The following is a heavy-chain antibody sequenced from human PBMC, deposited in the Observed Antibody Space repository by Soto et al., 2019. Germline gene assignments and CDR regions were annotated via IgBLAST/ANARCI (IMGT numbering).Heavy chain of an antibody. D-gene: IGHD2-2*01. CDR2: VSASGVST. V-gene: IGHV3-23*01. CDR3: AKVPSQKYQLVFDY. Sequence: EVQLLDSGGGLVQPGGSLRLSCAASGFTFNNYAMNWVRQAPGKGLEWVSAVSASGVSTYFADSVKGRFTISRDNSKNTLYLQMNSLRGEDTAVYYCAKVPSQKYQLVFDYWGQGTLVTVSS. J-gene: IGHJ4*02. CDR1: GFTFNNYA.